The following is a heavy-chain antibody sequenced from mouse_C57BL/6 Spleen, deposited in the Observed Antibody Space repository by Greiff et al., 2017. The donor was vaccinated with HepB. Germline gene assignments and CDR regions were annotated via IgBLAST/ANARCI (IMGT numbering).Heavy chain of an antibody. J-gene: IGHJ3*01. CDR1: GYTFTSYG. Sequence: QVQLQQSGAELARPGASVKLSCKASGYTFTSYGISWVKQRTGQGLEWIGEIYPRSGNTYYNEKFKGKATLTADKSSSTAYMELRSLTSEDSAVYYCARVDYGSSYEFAYWGQGTLVTVSA. CDR2: IYPRSGNT. D-gene: IGHD1-1*01. V-gene: IGHV1-81*01. CDR3: ARVDYGSSYEFAY.